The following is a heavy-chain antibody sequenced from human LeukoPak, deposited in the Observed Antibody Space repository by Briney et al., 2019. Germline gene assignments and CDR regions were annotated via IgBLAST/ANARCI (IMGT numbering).Heavy chain of an antibody. CDR3: ARDDEEFGELSWFDP. V-gene: IGHV1-18*01. CDR2: ISAYNGNT. J-gene: IGHJ5*02. D-gene: IGHD3-10*01. CDR1: GYSFTSFS. Sequence: EASVKVSCKASGYSFTSFSITWVRQAPGQGLEWMGRISAYNGNTNYAQKFQDRVTMTTDTSTTTAYMELRSLRFDDTALYYCARDDEEFGELSWFDPWGQGTLVTVSS.